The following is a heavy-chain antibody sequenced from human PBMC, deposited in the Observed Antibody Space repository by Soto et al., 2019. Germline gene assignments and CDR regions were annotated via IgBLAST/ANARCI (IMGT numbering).Heavy chain of an antibody. D-gene: IGHD2-2*01. CDR3: ARDVVVVPAENWFDP. Sequence: ASVKVSCKASGYTFTSYGISWVRQAPGQGLEWMGWISAYNGNTNYAQKLQGRVTMTTDTSTSTAYMELRSLRSYDTAVYYCARDVVVVPAENWFDPWGQGTLVTVSS. CDR1: GYTFTSYG. V-gene: IGHV1-18*01. CDR2: ISAYNGNT. J-gene: IGHJ5*02.